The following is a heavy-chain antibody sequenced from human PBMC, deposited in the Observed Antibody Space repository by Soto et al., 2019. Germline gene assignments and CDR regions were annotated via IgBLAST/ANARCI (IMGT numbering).Heavy chain of an antibody. CDR2: ISYDGSNK. CDR1: GFTFSSYA. V-gene: IGHV3-30-3*01. J-gene: IGHJ4*02. Sequence: QVQLVESGGGMVQPGRSLRLSCAASGFTFSSYAMHWVRQAPGKGLEWVAVISYDGSNKYYADSVKGRFTISRDNSKNTLYLQMNSLRAEDTAVYYCAREGTDIVVVTAILGYYFDYWGQGTLVTVSS. CDR3: AREGTDIVVVTAILGYYFDY. D-gene: IGHD2-21*02.